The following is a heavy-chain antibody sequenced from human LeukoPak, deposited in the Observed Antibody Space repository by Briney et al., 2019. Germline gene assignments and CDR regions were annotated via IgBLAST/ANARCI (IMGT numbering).Heavy chain of an antibody. CDR2: IYSGGST. CDR3: ARCFHGGNLHFHY. V-gene: IGHV3-66*02. J-gene: IGHJ4*02. Sequence: GGSLRLSCAASGFTVSSKDMSWVRQAPGKGLEWVSVIYSGGSTYYADSVKGRFTISRDNSKNTLYLQMNSLRAEDTAVYYCARCFHGGNLHFHYWGQGTLVTVSS. CDR1: GFTVSSKD. D-gene: IGHD4-23*01.